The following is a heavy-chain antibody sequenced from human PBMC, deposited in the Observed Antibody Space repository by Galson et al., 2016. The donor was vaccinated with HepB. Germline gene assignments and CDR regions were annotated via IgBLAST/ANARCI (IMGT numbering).Heavy chain of an antibody. CDR2: INPSDGDT. V-gene: IGHV1-46*01. CDR1: GYSFTSYY. CDR3: TKGRRITIFGVVQERRFGMDV. Sequence: SVKVSCKASGYSFTSYYVHWLRQAPGQGFEWVGIINPSDGDTTYAQKLQGRATVTRDTSTSTVYMELRSLRPEDTAVYYCTKGRRITIFGVVQERRFGMDVWGQGTTVTVSS. D-gene: IGHD3-3*01. J-gene: IGHJ6*02.